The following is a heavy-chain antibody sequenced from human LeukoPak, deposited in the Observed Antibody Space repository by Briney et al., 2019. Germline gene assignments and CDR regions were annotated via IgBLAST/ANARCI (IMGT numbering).Heavy chain of an antibody. D-gene: IGHD1-7*01. CDR1: GYIFTGYY. J-gene: IGHJ4*02. CDR2: IIPILGIA. V-gene: IGHV1-69*04. CDR3: ARGTTGTTAFFYFDY. Sequence: ASVKVSCKASGYIFTGYYMHWVRQAPGQGLEWMGRIIPILGIANYAQKFQGRVTITADKSTSTAYMELSSLRSEDTAVYYCARGTTGTTAFFYFDYWGQGTLVTVSS.